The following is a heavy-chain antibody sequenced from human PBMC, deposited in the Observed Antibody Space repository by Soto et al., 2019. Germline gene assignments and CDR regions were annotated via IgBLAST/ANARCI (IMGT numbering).Heavy chain of an antibody. D-gene: IGHD5-12*01. J-gene: IGHJ5*02. CDR3: ARDKMATITSWFDP. CDR1: GGSISSYY. CDR2: IYYSGST. V-gene: IGHV4-59*01. Sequence: QVQLQESGPGLVKPSETLSLTCTVSGGSISSYYWSWIRQPPGKGLEWIGYIYYSGSTNYNPSLKSRVTISVDTSKNQFSLKLSSVTAADTAVYYCARDKMATITSWFDPWGQGTLVTVSS.